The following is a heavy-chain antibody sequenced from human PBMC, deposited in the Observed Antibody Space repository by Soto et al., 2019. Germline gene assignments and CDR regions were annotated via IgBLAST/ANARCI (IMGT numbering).Heavy chain of an antibody. J-gene: IGHJ4*02. D-gene: IGHD4-17*01. CDR3: VRERNEQGDYVFDY. V-gene: IGHV3-33*01. Sequence: QVQLVQFGGGVVQPGRSLRLSCVASGFSFSDKGMHWVRQAPGKGLEWVAVIWNDGSVTAYADSVQGRFDISRDNSRSMLYLQMNNLRDVDTAVYYCVRERNEQGDYVFDYWGQGTLVTVSS. CDR2: IWNDGSVT. CDR1: GFSFSDKG.